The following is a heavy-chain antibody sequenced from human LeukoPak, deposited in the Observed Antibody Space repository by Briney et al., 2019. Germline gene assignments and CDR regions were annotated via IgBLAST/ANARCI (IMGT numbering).Heavy chain of an antibody. CDR3: ARVQNRCSSTSCYTSWWFDP. Sequence: SETLSLTCAVSGYSISSGYYWGWIRQPPGKGLEWIGSIYHSGSTYYNPSLKSRVTISVDTSKNQFSLKLSSVTAADTAVYYCARVQNRCSSTSCYTSWWFDPWGQGTLVTVSS. J-gene: IGHJ5*02. D-gene: IGHD2-2*02. CDR2: IYHSGST. CDR1: GYSISSGYY. V-gene: IGHV4-38-2*01.